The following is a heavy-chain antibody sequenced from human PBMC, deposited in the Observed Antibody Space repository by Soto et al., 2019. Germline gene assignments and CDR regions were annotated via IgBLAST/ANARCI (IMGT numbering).Heavy chain of an antibody. V-gene: IGHV1-69*13. D-gene: IGHD6-19*01. CDR3: ARDNSGWRDNLYYFDY. J-gene: IGHJ4*02. CDR2: IIPIFGTA. CDR1: GGTFSSYA. Sequence: SVKVSCKASGGTFSSYAISWVRQAPGQGLEWMGGIIPIFGTANYAQKFQGRVTITADESTSTAYMELSSLRSEDTAVYYCARDNSGWRDNLYYFDYWGQGTLVTVSS.